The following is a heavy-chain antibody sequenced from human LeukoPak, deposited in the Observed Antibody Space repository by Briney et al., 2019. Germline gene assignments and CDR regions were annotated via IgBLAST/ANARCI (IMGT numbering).Heavy chain of an antibody. CDR1: GYTFTDSY. V-gene: IGHV1-2*02. Sequence: ASVTVSCKTSGYTFTDSYMHWVRQAPGQGLEWIGWINPNAGDTTYAQGFHGRVTMTRDTSISTVYMELNSLKLDDTAVYYCTREGRGGVPFDYWGQGNLVTVSS. CDR3: TREGRGGVPFDY. J-gene: IGHJ4*02. D-gene: IGHD2-8*02. CDR2: INPNAGDT.